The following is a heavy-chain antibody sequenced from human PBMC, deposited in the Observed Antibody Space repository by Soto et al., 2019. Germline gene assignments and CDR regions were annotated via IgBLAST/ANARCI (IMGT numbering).Heavy chain of an antibody. CDR1: GESISNYY. Sequence: QVQLQESGPGLVKPSETLSLTCTVSGESISNYYWSWIRQPPGKGLEWIGYIYKSGTSYNPSLKSRVTISVDTSTNQISLKLSSVTAADTAVYYCARRGFFDFWGQGILVTVSS. D-gene: IGHD1-26*01. CDR3: ARRGFFDF. CDR2: IYKSGT. V-gene: IGHV4-59*08. J-gene: IGHJ4*02.